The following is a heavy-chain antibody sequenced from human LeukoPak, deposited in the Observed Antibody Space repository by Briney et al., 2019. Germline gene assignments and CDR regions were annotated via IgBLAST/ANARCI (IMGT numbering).Heavy chain of an antibody. Sequence: ASVKVSCKASGYTFTDYYMHWVRQAPGQGLEWMGWINPNSGGTNYAQKFQGRVTMTRDTSISTAYMELSRLRSDDTAVYYCARVSVGIWFGELFRSVFDYWGQGTLVTVSS. D-gene: IGHD3-10*01. CDR3: ARVSVGIWFGELFRSVFDY. J-gene: IGHJ4*02. V-gene: IGHV1-2*02. CDR2: INPNSGGT. CDR1: GYTFTDYY.